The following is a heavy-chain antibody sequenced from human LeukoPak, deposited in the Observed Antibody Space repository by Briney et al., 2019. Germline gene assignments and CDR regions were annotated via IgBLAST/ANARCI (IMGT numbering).Heavy chain of an antibody. V-gene: IGHV3-21*01. CDR1: GFTFSSYS. CDR3: ARAIGYGDYAT. CDR2: ISSSSSYI. D-gene: IGHD4-17*01. Sequence: GGSLRLSCAASGFTFSSYSMNWVRQAPGKGLEWVSSISSSSSYIYYADSVKGRFTISRDNAMNSLYLQMNSLRAEDTAVYYCARAIGYGDYATWGQGTLVTVSS. J-gene: IGHJ5*02.